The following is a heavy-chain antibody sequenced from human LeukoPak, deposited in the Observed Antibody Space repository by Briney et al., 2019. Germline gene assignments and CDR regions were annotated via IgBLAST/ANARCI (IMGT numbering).Heavy chain of an antibody. Sequence: GGSLRLSCAASGFTFSSYSMNWVRQAPGKGLEWVSHITASGTAMFYADSVKGRFTISRDNSKNTLYLQMNSLRAEDTAVYYCARGRRDYYDSSGWGQGTLVTVS. J-gene: IGHJ4*02. CDR3: ARGRRDYYDSSG. CDR2: ITASGTAM. D-gene: IGHD3-22*01. CDR1: GFTFSSYS. V-gene: IGHV3-48*01.